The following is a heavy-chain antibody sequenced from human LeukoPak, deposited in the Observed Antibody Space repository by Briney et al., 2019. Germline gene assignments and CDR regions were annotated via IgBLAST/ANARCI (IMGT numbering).Heavy chain of an antibody. D-gene: IGHD6-13*01. J-gene: IGHJ4*02. CDR1: GFTFSNYV. V-gene: IGHV3-23*01. CDR3: AKGGPSSTYFDY. Sequence: PGGSLRLSCAASGFTFSNYVMNWVRQAPREGLEGVSSISGGGGNTFYADSMKGRFTISRDNSKKTLYMQMKSLSAEDTAVYYCAKGGPSSTYFDYWGQGTLVTVSS. CDR2: ISGGGGNT.